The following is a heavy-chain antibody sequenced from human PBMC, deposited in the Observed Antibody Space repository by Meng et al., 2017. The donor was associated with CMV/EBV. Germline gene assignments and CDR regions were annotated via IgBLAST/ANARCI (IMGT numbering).Heavy chain of an antibody. J-gene: IGHJ6*02. D-gene: IGHD3-3*01. Sequence: GGSLRLSCAASGFTFDDYAMHWVRQAPGKGLEWVSGISWNSGSIGYADSVKGRFTISRDNAKNSLYLQMNSLRAEDTAVYYCARVIGDYDFWSGYSLYYYYGMDVWGQGTTVTVSS. CDR2: ISWNSGSI. CDR1: GFTFDDYA. CDR3: ARVIGDYDFWSGYSLYYYYGMDV. V-gene: IGHV3-9*01.